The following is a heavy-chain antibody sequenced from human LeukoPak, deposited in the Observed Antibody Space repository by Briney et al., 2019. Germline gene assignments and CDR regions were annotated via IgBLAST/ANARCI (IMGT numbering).Heavy chain of an antibody. D-gene: IGHD4-11*01. CDR2: IWYDGSNK. CDR3: AKDYRNYYYMDV. J-gene: IGHJ6*03. Sequence: GGSLRLSCAASGFTLSTFGMHGVRQAPGQGLEWVAVIWYDGSNKYYADSVTGRFTISKDNSKNTLYLQMNSLRAEDTAVYYCAKDYRNYYYMDVWGKGTTVTVSS. V-gene: IGHV3-33*06. CDR1: GFTLSTFG.